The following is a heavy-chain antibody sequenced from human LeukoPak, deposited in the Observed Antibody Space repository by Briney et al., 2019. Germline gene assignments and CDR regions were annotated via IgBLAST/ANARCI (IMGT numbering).Heavy chain of an antibody. J-gene: IGHJ4*02. CDR1: GGSISSGGYY. Sequence: PSETLSLTCTVSGGSISSGGYYWSWIRQHPGKGLEWIGYIYYSGSTYYNPSLKSRVTISVDTSKNQFSLKLSSVTAADTAVYYCARTDEYYNGEDYWGQGTLVTVSS. D-gene: IGHD1-14*01. V-gene: IGHV4-31*03. CDR3: ARTDEYYNGEDY. CDR2: IYYSGST.